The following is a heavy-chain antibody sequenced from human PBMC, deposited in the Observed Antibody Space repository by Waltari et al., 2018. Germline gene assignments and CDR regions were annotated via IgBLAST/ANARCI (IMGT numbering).Heavy chain of an antibody. V-gene: IGHV1-24*01. J-gene: IGHJ6*02. CDR1: GYTLTDLS. Sequence: QVQLVQSGAEVKKPGASVKVSCKVSGYTLTDLSMHGGRQAPGKGLEWMGGFDPEDVETTYAQKFQGRVTMTEDTSTDTAYMELSSLRSEDTAVYYCATGEVAATPPSYGMDVWGQGTTVTVSS. CDR3: ATGEVAATPPSYGMDV. CDR2: FDPEDVET. D-gene: IGHD2-15*01.